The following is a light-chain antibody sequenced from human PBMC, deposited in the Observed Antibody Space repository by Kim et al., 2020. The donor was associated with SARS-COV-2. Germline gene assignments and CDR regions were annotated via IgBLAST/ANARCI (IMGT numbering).Light chain of an antibody. Sequence: APGQTARLTCGGDRLGSRSVHWYQQRSGRAPVLVIYYDDVRPSGIPERFSGSNSGNTATLTITRVEAGDEADYYCQVWDSDTDHRVFGGGTQLTVL. V-gene: IGLV3-21*01. CDR1: RLGSRS. CDR3: QVWDSDTDHRV. CDR2: YDD. J-gene: IGLJ3*02.